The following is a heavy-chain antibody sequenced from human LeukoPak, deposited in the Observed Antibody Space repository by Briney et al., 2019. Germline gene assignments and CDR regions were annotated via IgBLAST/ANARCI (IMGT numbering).Heavy chain of an antibody. V-gene: IGHV3-64*01. Sequence: GGSLRLSCAASGFTFSSYAMHWVRQAPGXGLEYVSAISSNGGSTYYANPVKGRFTISRDNSKNTLYLQMGSLRAEDMAVYYCARGLAVIASAAYYFDYWGQGTLVTVSS. CDR2: ISSNGGST. CDR1: GFTFSSYA. CDR3: ARGLAVIASAAYYFDY. D-gene: IGHD6-13*01. J-gene: IGHJ4*02.